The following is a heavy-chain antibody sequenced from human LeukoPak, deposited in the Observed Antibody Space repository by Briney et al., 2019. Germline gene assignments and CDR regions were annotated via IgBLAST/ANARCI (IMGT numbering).Heavy chain of an antibody. Sequence: PGGSLRLSCAASGFTFSSYEMNWVRQAPGKGLEWVSYISSSGSTIYYADSVKGRFTISRDNFKNTLYLQMNSLRAEDTAVYYCATLIIAATDYFDYWGQGTLVTVSS. CDR1: GFTFSSYE. CDR2: ISSSGSTI. CDR3: ATLIIAATDYFDY. V-gene: IGHV3-48*03. D-gene: IGHD6-13*01. J-gene: IGHJ4*02.